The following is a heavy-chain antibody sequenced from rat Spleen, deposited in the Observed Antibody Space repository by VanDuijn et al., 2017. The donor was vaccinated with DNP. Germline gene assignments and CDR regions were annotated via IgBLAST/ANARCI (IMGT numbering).Heavy chain of an antibody. Sequence: EVRLVESGGGLVQPGRSLKLSCAASGLTFTHYDMVWVRQAPTKGLEWVATITTSGGATYYRDSVKGRFAVSRNNAESTLYLQMDSLQTEDTAMYFCARIGGANWGYYFDYWGQGVMVTVSS. V-gene: IGHV5-25*01. J-gene: IGHJ2*01. CDR1: GLTFTHYD. CDR2: ITTSGGAT. CDR3: ARIGGANWGYYFDY. D-gene: IGHD5-1*01.